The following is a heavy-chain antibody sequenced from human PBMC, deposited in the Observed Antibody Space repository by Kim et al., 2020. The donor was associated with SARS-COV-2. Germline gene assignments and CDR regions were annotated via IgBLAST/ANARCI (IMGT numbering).Heavy chain of an antibody. CDR1: GGSISSYY. V-gene: IGHV4-4*07. J-gene: IGHJ3*02. Sequence: SETLSLTCTVSGGSISSYYWSWIRQPAGKGLEWIGRIYTSGSTNYNPSLKSRVTMSVDTSKNQFSLKLSSVTAADTAVYYCARDRSWRDGDDAFDIWGQGTMVTVSS. CDR2: IYTSGST. D-gene: IGHD7-27*01. CDR3: ARDRSWRDGDDAFDI.